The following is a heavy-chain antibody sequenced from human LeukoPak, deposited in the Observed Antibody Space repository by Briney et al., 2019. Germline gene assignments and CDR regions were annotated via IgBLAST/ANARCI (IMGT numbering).Heavy chain of an antibody. CDR2: IKYDGSEK. Sequence: PGGSLRLSCTVSGFTFSGHWMNWVRQAPGKGLEWVANIKYDGSEKVYVDSVEGRFTISRDNSKNSLFLQMNSLRAEDTAVYYCATRNIFEYWGQGTLVTVSP. J-gene: IGHJ4*02. V-gene: IGHV3-7*01. CDR1: GFTFSGHW. CDR3: ATRNIFEY.